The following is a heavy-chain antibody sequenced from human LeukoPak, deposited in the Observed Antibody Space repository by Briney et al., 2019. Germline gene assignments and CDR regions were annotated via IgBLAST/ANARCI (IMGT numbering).Heavy chain of an antibody. V-gene: IGHV3-48*04. CDR2: ISSSSSTI. D-gene: IGHD2-15*01. CDR3: TRERGGCCSAIDY. Sequence: PGGSLRLSCAASGFTFSSYSMNWVRQAPGKGLEWGSFISSSSSTIYYADSVKGRFTLSRDNAKNSLYKQMNSLRAEDTAVYYCTRERGGCCSAIDYWGQGALVHVSS. CDR1: GFTFSSYS. J-gene: IGHJ4*01.